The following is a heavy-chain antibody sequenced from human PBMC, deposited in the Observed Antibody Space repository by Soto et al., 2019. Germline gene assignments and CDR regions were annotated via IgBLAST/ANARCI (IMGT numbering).Heavy chain of an antibody. CDR3: ASTSSSWYEGVDYYYGMDV. D-gene: IGHD6-13*01. J-gene: IGHJ6*02. CDR2: IIPIFGTA. CDR1: GGTFSSYA. Sequence: SVKVSCKASGGTFSSYAISWVRQAPGQGLEWMGGIIPIFGTANYAQKFQGRVTITADESTSTAYMELSSLRSEDTAVYYCASTSSSWYEGVDYYYGMDVWGQGTTVTVSS. V-gene: IGHV1-69*13.